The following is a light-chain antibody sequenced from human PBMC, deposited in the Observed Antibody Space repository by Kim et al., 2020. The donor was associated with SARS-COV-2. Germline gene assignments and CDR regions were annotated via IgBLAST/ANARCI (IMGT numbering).Light chain of an antibody. J-gene: IGKJ1*01. V-gene: IGKV3-20*01. CDR1: SVVVRY. CDR3: QQYHSSPWT. CDR2: GAP. Sequence: GETAPPSCAARSVVVRYFSSWHQQLADPPPLLLFYGAPSRATGIPDMFSGSGSRTFFLLTVSRLHPEVAVEYCCQQYHSSPWTFGQGTKVDIK.